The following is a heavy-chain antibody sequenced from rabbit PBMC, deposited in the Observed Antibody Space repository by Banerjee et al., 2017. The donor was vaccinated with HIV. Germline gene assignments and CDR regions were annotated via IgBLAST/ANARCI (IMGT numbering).Heavy chain of an antibody. CDR3: ARDPLAYAGSNYWPYSFDL. Sequence: QEQLEESGGDLVKPEGSLTLTCTASGFSFSSSSYMCWVRQAPGKGLEWIACIVAGSSGSYYANWAKGRFTISKTSSTTVTLQMTSLTAADTATYFCARDPLAYAGSNYWPYSFDLWGPGTLVTVS. J-gene: IGHJ4*01. CDR1: GFSFSSSSY. V-gene: IGHV1S45*01. CDR2: IVAGSSGS. D-gene: IGHD8-1*01.